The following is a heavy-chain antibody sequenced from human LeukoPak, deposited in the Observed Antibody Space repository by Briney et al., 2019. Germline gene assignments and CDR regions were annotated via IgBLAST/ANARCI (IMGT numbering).Heavy chain of an antibody. CDR1: GGSISSGGYY. J-gene: IGHJ4*02. Sequence: SETLSLTCTVSGGSISSGGYYWSWIRQHPGKGLEWIGYIYYSGSTYYNPSLKSRVTISVDTSKNQLSLKLSSVTAADTAVYYCARDRSGSRYYFDYWGQGTLVTVSS. V-gene: IGHV4-31*03. CDR3: ARDRSGSRYYFDY. D-gene: IGHD1-26*01. CDR2: IYYSGST.